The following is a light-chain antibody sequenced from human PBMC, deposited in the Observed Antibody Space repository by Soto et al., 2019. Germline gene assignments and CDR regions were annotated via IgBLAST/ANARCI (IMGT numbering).Light chain of an antibody. CDR2: GVS. Sequence: EIGLTQSPVALSFAPGERATLSCRASQSVSSTLLTWYQQKPGQAPRLLIYGVSSRATGIPDRFSGSGSGTDFTLTISRLEPEDFAVYFCQHYGDSSWTFGQGTKVDIK. CDR3: QHYGDSSWT. CDR1: QSVSSTL. V-gene: IGKV3-20*01. J-gene: IGKJ1*01.